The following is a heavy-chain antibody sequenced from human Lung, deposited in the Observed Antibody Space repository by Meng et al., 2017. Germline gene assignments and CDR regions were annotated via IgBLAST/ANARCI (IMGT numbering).Heavy chain of an antibody. V-gene: IGHV1-69*10. J-gene: IGHJ4*02. CDR3: ARGSYCGGDCYFLFDY. CDR1: GGTFSSYA. Sequence: QVQLVQSGAEVKKLGSSVKVSCKAPGGTFSSYAISWVGQAPGQGLAWMGVIIPILGIANYAQKFQGRVTITADKSTSTAYMELSSLRSEDTAVYYCARGSYCGGDCYFLFDYWGQGTLVTVSS. D-gene: IGHD2-21*02. CDR2: IIPILGIA.